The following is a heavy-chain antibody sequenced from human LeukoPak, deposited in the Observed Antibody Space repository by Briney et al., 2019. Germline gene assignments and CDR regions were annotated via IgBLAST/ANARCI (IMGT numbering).Heavy chain of an antibody. Sequence: PGRSLRLSRAASGFTFSSYSMNWVRQAPGKGLEWVSSITGSGTYIYYADSVKGRFTISRDNAKNSLYLQMNSLRAEDTAVYYCARARTGGTWSFDPWGQGTLVTVSS. J-gene: IGHJ5*02. CDR3: ARARTGGTWSFDP. V-gene: IGHV3-21*01. CDR1: GFTFSSYS. CDR2: ITGSGTYI. D-gene: IGHD2-15*01.